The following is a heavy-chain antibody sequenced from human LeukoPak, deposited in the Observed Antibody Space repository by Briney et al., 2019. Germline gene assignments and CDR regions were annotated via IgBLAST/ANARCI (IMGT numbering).Heavy chain of an antibody. CDR1: GLTFRSYD. D-gene: IGHD6-13*01. CDR3: ARDRYSSSWSYAFDI. J-gene: IGHJ3*02. Sequence: PGGSLRLSCAASGLTFRSYDMHWVRQATGKGLEWVSAIGTAGDTYYPGSVKGRFTISRENAKNSLYLQMNSLRGGDTAVYYCARDRYSSSWSYAFDIWGQGTMVTVSS. CDR2: IGTAGDT. V-gene: IGHV3-13*01.